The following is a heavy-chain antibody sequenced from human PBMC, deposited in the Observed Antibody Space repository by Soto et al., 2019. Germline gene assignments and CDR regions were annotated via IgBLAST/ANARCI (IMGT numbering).Heavy chain of an antibody. D-gene: IGHD5-18*01. J-gene: IGHJ5*02. CDR3: ASERGYRSNWFDP. V-gene: IGHV4-30-2*01. CDR1: GGSISSGGYS. CDR2: IYHSGST. Sequence: SETLSLTCAVSGGSISSGGYSWSWLRQPPGKGLEWIGYIYHSGSTYYNPSLKRRVTISVDRSKNQFSLKLSSVTAADTAVYSGASERGYRSNWFDPWGQGTLVTVSS.